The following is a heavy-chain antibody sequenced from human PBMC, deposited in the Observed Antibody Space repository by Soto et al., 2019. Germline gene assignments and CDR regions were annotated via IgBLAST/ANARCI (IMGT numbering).Heavy chain of an antibody. Sequence: GGSLRLSCAASGLTFSRYMMNWVRQAPGKGLEWVTSISSTTNYIYYGDSMKGRFTISRDNAKNSLYLEMNSLRAEDTAVYYCARESEDLTSNFDYWGQGTLVTVSS. CDR3: ARESEDLTSNFDY. CDR2: ISSTTNYI. V-gene: IGHV3-21*06. J-gene: IGHJ4*02. CDR1: GLTFSRYM.